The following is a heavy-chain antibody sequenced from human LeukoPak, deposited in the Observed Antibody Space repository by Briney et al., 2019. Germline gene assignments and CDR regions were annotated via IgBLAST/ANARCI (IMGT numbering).Heavy chain of an antibody. CDR3: AREYPLRFLEWSQYFQH. CDR1: GFTFSSYA. D-gene: IGHD3-3*01. J-gene: IGHJ1*01. CDR2: ISYDGSNK. Sequence: GGSLRLSCAASGFTFSSYAMHWVRQAPGKGLEWVAVISYDGSNKYYADSVKGRFTISRDNSKNTLYLQMNSLRAEDTAVYYCAREYPLRFLEWSQYFQHWGQGTLVTVSS. V-gene: IGHV3-30-3*01.